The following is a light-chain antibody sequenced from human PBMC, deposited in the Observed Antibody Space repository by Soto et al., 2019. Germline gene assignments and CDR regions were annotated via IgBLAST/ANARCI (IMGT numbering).Light chain of an antibody. CDR3: QSHDSSLRGCV. CDR1: SSNFGAGYD. V-gene: IGLV1-40*01. CDR2: GNS. Sequence: QSVLTQPPSVSGAPGQRVTISCTGSSSNFGAGYDVHWYQQLPGTAPKLLIYGNSNRPSGVPDRFSGSKSGTSASLAITGLQAEDEADYYCQSHDSSLRGCVFGGGTKLTVL. J-gene: IGLJ2*01.